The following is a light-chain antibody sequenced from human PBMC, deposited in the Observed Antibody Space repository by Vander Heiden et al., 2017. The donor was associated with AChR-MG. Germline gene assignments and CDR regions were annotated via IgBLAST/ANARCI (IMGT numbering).Light chain of an antibody. CDR1: QSISSY. CDR2: AAS. Sequence: DIQMTQSPSSLSAPVGDRFTITCRASQSISSYLNWYQQKPVKAPKLLIYAASSVQSGVPSRFSGSGSATDFTLTISRLQPEDFATYYCQQRDSTPRTFGQGTKVEIK. CDR3: QQRDSTPRT. J-gene: IGKJ1*01. V-gene: IGKV1-39*01.